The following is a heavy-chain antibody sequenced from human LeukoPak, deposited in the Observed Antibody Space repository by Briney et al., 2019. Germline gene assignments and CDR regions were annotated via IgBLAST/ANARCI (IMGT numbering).Heavy chain of an antibody. J-gene: IGHJ4*02. Sequence: ASVKVSCKASGYTFTSYYMHWVRQAPGQGLEWMGIINPSGGSTSYAQKFQGRVTMTRDTSTSTVYMELSSLRSEDTAVYYCARTARLRYYDSSSYFPYYFDYWGQGTLVTVSS. CDR3: ARTARLRYYDSSSYFPYYFDY. CDR2: INPSGGST. CDR1: GYTFTSYY. V-gene: IGHV1-46*01. D-gene: IGHD3-22*01.